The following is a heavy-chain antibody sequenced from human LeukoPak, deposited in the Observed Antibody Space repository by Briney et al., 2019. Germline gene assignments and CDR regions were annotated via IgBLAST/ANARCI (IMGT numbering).Heavy chain of an antibody. V-gene: IGHV1-2*02. CDR2: INPNSGGT. CDR1: GYTFTSYY. D-gene: IGHD5-24*01. Sequence: PVASVKVSCKASGYTFTSYYMHWVRQAPGQGLEWMGWINPNSGGTNYAQKFQGRVTMTRDTSISTAYMELSRLRSDDTAVYYCARASPLRWLQFVDACDIWGQGTMVTVSS. CDR3: ARASPLRWLQFVDACDI. J-gene: IGHJ3*02.